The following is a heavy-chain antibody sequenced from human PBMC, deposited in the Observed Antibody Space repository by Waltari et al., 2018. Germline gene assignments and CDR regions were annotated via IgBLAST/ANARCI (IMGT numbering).Heavy chain of an antibody. CDR1: GGSISSGGYY. D-gene: IGHD6-13*01. J-gene: IGHJ4*02. CDR2: IYYSGST. Sequence: QVQLQESGPGLVKPSQTLSLTCTVSGGSISSGGYYWSWIRQHPGRGLEWIGYIYYSGSTYYNPSLKSRVTISVDTSKNQFSLKLSSVTAADTAVYYCARVNRDRQLFTVDYWGQGTLVTVSS. CDR3: ARVNRDRQLFTVDY. V-gene: IGHV4-31*03.